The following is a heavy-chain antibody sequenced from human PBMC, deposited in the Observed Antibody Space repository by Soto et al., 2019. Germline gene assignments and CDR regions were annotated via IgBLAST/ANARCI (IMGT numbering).Heavy chain of an antibody. J-gene: IGHJ5*02. D-gene: IGHD3-10*01. CDR2: IIPIFGTA. V-gene: IGHV1-69*13. CDR1: GGTFSSYA. Sequence: ASVKVSCKASGGTFSSYAISWVRQAPGQGLEWMGGIIPIFGTANYAQKFQGRVTITADESTSTAYMELSSLRSEDTAVYYCARRENYGSGSYYNSWSHWFDPWGQGTLVTVSS. CDR3: ARRENYGSGSYYNSWSHWFDP.